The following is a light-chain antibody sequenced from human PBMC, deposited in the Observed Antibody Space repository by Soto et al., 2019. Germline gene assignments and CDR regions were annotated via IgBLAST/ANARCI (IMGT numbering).Light chain of an antibody. CDR3: QQYNSYSWT. CDR1: QSVSSY. Sequence: EIVLTQSPATLSLSPGERATLSCRASQSVSSYLAWYQQKPGQAPRLLIYDASSTATGIPARFSGSGSGTDFTLTISSLEPDDFATYYCQQYNSYSWTFGQGTKVEIK. J-gene: IGKJ1*01. V-gene: IGKV3-11*01. CDR2: DAS.